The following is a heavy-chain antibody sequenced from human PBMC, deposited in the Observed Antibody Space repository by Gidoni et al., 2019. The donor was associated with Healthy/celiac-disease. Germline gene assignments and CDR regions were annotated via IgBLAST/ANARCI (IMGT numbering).Heavy chain of an antibody. CDR1: GLNFSSYD. V-gene: IGHV3-13*01. CDR3: ARVGAADAFDI. CDR2: IGTAGDT. J-gene: IGHJ3*02. Sequence: EVPLVESGGGLVQPGGSLRLSCSAFGLNFSSYDVHWLRKATGKGLEWVSAIGTAGDTYYPGSVKGRFTISRENAKNSLYLQMNSLRAGDTAVYYCARVGAADAFDIWGQGTMVTVSS. D-gene: IGHD1-26*01.